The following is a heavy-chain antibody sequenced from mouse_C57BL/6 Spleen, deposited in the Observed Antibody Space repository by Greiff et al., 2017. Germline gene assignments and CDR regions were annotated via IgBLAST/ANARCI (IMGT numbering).Heavy chain of an antibody. CDR1: GYTFTSYW. J-gene: IGHJ4*01. Sequence: QVQLQQPGAELVMPGASVKLSCKASGYTFTSYWMHWVKQRPGQGLEWIGEIDPSNSYTNYNQKFKGKSTLTVDKATSTAYMLLSSLTSEDSAFYCCARIYYDYAMDYWGQGTSVTVSS. CDR2: IDPSNSYT. D-gene: IGHD2-1*01. V-gene: IGHV1-69*01. CDR3: ARIYYDYAMDY.